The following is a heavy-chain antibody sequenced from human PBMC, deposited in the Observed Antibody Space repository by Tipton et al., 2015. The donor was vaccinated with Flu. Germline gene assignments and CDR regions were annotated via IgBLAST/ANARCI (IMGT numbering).Heavy chain of an antibody. D-gene: IGHD1/OR15-1a*01. CDR1: GFTFSSYW. V-gene: IGHV3-74*01. Sequence: SLRLSCAASGFTFSSYWMHWVRQAPGKGLVWVSRINSDGSSASYADSVKGRFTISRDNAKNSLYLQMNSLRAEDTALYYCAKDVGRKQPKDAFDIWGQGTMVTVSS. CDR3: AKDVGRKQPKDAFDI. J-gene: IGHJ3*02. CDR2: INSDGSSA.